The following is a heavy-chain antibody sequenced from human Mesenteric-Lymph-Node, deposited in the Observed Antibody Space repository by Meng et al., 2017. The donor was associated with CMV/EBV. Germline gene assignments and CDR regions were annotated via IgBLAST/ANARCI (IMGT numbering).Heavy chain of an antibody. Sequence: TFTSYGISWVRQAPGQGLEWMGWISAYNGNTNYAQKLQGRVTMTTDTSTSTAYMELRSLRSDDTAVYYCARDPYDILTGYYRGRFDYWGQGTLVTVSS. CDR1: TFTSYG. CDR2: ISAYNGNT. CDR3: ARDPYDILTGYYRGRFDY. D-gene: IGHD3-9*01. J-gene: IGHJ4*02. V-gene: IGHV1-18*01.